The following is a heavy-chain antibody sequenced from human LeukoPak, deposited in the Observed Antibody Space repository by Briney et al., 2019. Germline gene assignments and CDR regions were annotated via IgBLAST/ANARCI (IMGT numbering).Heavy chain of an antibody. CDR1: GFTFSSYW. J-gene: IGHJ4*02. CDR3: AREVDYDSGSFDY. V-gene: IGHV3-7*05. CDR2: IKQDGSEK. D-gene: IGHD3-10*01. Sequence: GGSLRPSCAASGFTFSSYWMSWVRQAPGKGLEWVANIKQDGSEKYYVDSVKGRFTISRDNAKNSLYLQMNSLRAEDTAVYYCAREVDYDSGSFDYWGQGTLVTVSS.